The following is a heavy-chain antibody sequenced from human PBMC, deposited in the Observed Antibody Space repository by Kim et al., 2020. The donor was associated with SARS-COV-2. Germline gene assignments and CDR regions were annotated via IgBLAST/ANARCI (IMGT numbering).Heavy chain of an antibody. CDR1: GYTFTSYG. CDR3: VGQLAGFWFDP. J-gene: IGHJ5*02. CDR2: ISAYNGNT. V-gene: IGHV1-18*01. Sequence: ASVKVSCKASGYTFTSYGISWVRQAPGQGLEWMGWISAYNGNTNYAQKLQGRVTMTTDTSTSTAYMELRSLRSDDTAVYYCVGQLAGFWFDPWGQGTLVTVSS. D-gene: IGHD6-13*01.